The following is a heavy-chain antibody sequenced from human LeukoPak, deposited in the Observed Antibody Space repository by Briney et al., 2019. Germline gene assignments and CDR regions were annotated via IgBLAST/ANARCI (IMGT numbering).Heavy chain of an antibody. CDR3: VKGIVVVTARAFDY. D-gene: IGHD2-21*02. V-gene: IGHV3-64D*06. Sequence: PGGSLRLSCSASGFTFSSYAMHWVRQAPGKGLEYVSAISSNGGSTYYADSVKGRFTISRDNSKNTLYLQMSSVRPEDTAVYYCVKGIVVVTARAFDYWGQGTLVTVSS. CDR1: GFTFSSYA. J-gene: IGHJ4*02. CDR2: ISSNGGST.